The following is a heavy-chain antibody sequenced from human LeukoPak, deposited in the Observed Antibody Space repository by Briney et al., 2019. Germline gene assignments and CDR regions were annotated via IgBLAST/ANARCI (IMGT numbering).Heavy chain of an antibody. Sequence: SETLSLTCTVSGCSISSYYWSWLRPPPGKGLEWIGYVYYSGGTNYNPSLKSRVTISVDTSKNQFSLKLSSVTAADTAVYYCAGEYSSSSEGYYFDYWGQGTLVTVSS. V-gene: IGHV4-59*01. CDR2: VYYSGGT. D-gene: IGHD6-6*01. J-gene: IGHJ4*02. CDR3: AGEYSSSSEGYYFDY. CDR1: GCSISSYY.